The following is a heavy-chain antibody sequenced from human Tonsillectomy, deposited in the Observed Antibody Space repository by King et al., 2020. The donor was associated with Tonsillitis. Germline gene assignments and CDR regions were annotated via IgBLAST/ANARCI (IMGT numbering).Heavy chain of an antibody. Sequence: VQLVESGGGLVQPGGSLRLSCAASGFTFSSYAMSWVRQAPGKGLEWVSAISGSGGSTYYADSVKGRYTISRDNPKNTLYLQMNSLRAEDTAVYYCAKGEPYCGGDCWPQWFDPWGQGTLVTVSS. CDR1: GFTFSSYA. D-gene: IGHD2-21*02. V-gene: IGHV3-23*04. CDR2: ISGSGGST. CDR3: AKGEPYCGGDCWPQWFDP. J-gene: IGHJ5*02.